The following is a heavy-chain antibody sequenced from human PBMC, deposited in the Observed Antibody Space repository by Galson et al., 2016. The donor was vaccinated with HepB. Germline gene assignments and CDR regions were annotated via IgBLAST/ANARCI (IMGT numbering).Heavy chain of an antibody. V-gene: IGHV3-30*03. J-gene: IGHJ3*02. Sequence: SLRLSCAASGFTFSSYGMHWVRQAPGKGLEWVAVILYDGSNKYYADSVKGRFTISRDNAKNSLYLQMNSLRAEDTAVYYCARDRIVGAKVYSDAFDIWGQGTMVTVSS. CDR2: ILYDGSNK. CDR1: GFTFSSYG. D-gene: IGHD1-26*01. CDR3: ARDRIVGAKVYSDAFDI.